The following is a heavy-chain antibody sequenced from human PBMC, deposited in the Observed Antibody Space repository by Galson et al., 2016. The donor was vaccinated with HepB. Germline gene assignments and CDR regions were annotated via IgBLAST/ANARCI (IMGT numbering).Heavy chain of an antibody. J-gene: IGHJ4*02. D-gene: IGHD2-2*01. Sequence: SLRLSCAASGFPFSNYAMSWVRQAPGKGLEWVSLIFAGGDRTFYADSGRGRFTISRDNSKNTLYLQMSSLRADDSAVYYCAKDGCTSTSCYSYWGQGTLVTVSS. CDR3: AKDGCTSTSCYSY. CDR2: IFAGGDRT. V-gene: IGHV3-23*01. CDR1: GFPFSNYA.